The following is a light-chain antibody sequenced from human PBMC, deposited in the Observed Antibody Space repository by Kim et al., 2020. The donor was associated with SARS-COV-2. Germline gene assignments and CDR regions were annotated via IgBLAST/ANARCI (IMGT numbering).Light chain of an antibody. V-gene: IGLV2-23*02. Sequence: PGQPITISCTGTSSDVGSYNLVSWYQQHPGKAPELMIFEVSKRPSGVSNRFSGSKSGNTASLTISGLQAEDEADYYCCSYAGYSAAFGSGTKVTVL. J-gene: IGLJ1*01. CDR2: EVS. CDR3: CSYAGYSAA. CDR1: SSDVGSYNL.